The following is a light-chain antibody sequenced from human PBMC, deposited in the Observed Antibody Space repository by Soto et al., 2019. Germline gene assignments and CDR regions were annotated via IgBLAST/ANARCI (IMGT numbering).Light chain of an antibody. V-gene: IGLV1-47*01. CDR3: AAWDDSLSVYYV. Sequence: QSVLTQPPSASGTPGQRVTISCSGSSSNIGSNYVYWYQQLPGTALKLLIYRNNQRPSGVPDRFSGSKSGTSASLAISGLRSEDEADYYCAAWDDSLSVYYVFGTGTKVTVL. CDR1: SSNIGSNY. J-gene: IGLJ1*01. CDR2: RNN.